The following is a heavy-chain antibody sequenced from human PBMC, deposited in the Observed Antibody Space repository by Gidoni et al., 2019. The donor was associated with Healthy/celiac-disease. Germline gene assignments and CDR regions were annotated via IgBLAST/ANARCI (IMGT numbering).Heavy chain of an antibody. CDR2: MNPNSGNT. J-gene: IGHJ4*02. Sequence: LAQSGAAVKKPGASVKASCKAAGYPFTRYDNNWVRHATGQGLEWMGWMNPNSGNTGYAQKFQGRVTMTRNTSISTAYMELSSLRSEDTAVYYCARGYNDVWSGYYIGFDYWGQGTLVTVSS. CDR3: ARGYNDVWSGYYIGFDY. D-gene: IGHD3-3*01. V-gene: IGHV1-8*01. CDR1: GYPFTRYD.